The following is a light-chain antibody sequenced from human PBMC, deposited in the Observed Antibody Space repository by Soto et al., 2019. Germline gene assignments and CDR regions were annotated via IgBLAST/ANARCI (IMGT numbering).Light chain of an antibody. V-gene: IGKV4-1*01. CDR1: QSVLYSSNNKNY. J-gene: IGKJ2*01. CDR2: WTS. Sequence: DIVMTQSPDSLAVSLGERATINCRSSQSVLYSSNNKNYLAWYQQKPGHPPKLLIYWTSTRESGVPDRFSGSGSGTDFTLTISSLQAEDVAVYYCQQYYSLPYTFGQGTKLEIK. CDR3: QQYYSLPYT.